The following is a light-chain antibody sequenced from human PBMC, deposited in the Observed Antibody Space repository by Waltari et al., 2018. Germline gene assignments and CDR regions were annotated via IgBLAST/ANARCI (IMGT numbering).Light chain of an antibody. V-gene: IGKV3-11*01. CDR1: HSVSRY. CDR3: QQRSNWPLT. CDR2: DAS. Sequence: EIVLTQSPATLSLSPGERATLSCRASHSVSRYLAWYQQRPGQAPILLIFDASFRATGIPARFSGSGSETDFTLTISSLEPEDCAVYYCQQRSNWPLTFGGGTKVEIK. J-gene: IGKJ4*01.